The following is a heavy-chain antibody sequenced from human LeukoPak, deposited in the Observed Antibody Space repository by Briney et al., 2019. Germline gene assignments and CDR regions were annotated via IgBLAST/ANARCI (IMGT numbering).Heavy chain of an antibody. Sequence: PGGSLRLSCAASGFTFSSYAMSWVRQAPGKGLEWVSAISGSGGSTYYADSVKGRFTISRDNSKNTLYLQMNSLKTEDTAVYYCTSSTSCYARGGHCVDYWGQGTLVTVSS. CDR2: ISGSGGST. J-gene: IGHJ4*02. D-gene: IGHD2-2*01. CDR1: GFTFSSYA. V-gene: IGHV3-23*01. CDR3: TSSTSCYARGGHCVDY.